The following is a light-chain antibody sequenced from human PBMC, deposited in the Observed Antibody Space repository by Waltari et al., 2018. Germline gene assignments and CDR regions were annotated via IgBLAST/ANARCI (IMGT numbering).Light chain of an antibody. Sequence: EIVLTQSPATLSLSPGDSATLSCRASPNIGRYLAWYQQKPCQPPRVLISDPSTRPTGVPARFSGSGSGADFALTISSLEPDDFAVYYCQQRSNCPRTFGQGTKLEIK. CDR1: PNIGRY. V-gene: IGKV3-11*01. CDR3: QQRSNCPRT. J-gene: IGKJ2*01. CDR2: DPS.